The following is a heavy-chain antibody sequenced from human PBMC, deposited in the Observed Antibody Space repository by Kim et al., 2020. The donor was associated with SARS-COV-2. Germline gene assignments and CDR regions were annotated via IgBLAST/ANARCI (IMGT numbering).Heavy chain of an antibody. V-gene: IGHV4-59*01. Sequence: YDPSLKSRVTISVDTSKNQFSLRLSSVTAADTAVYYCARANSSSWYWFDPWGQGTLVTVSS. J-gene: IGHJ5*02. CDR3: ARANSSSWYWFDP. D-gene: IGHD6-13*01.